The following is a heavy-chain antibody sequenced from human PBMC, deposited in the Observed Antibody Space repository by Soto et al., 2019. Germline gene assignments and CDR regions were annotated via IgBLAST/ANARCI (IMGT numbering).Heavy chain of an antibody. D-gene: IGHD6-19*01. V-gene: IGHV4-39*01. CDR3: ARHEAPSGWYFDY. J-gene: IGHJ4*02. CDR2: IYYSGST. CDR1: GGSISSSSYY. Sequence: NPSETLSLTCTVSGGSISSSSYYWGWIRQPPGKGLEWIGRIYYSGSTYYNPSLKSRVTISVDTSKNQFSLKLSSVTAADTAVYYCARHEAPSGWYFDYWGQGTLVTVS.